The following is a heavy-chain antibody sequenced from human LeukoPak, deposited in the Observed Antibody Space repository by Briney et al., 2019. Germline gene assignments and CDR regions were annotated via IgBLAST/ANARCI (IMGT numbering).Heavy chain of an antibody. CDR3: ARGTDY. CDR2: ISSNGDNT. J-gene: IGHJ4*02. V-gene: IGHV3-64D*06. Sequence: PGGSLRLSSSVSGFTFSTYVMHWVRQAPGKGLEYVSAISSNGDNTYYADSVKGRFTISRDNSKNTLYLQMSSLRADDTAVYYCARGTDYWGQGTLVTVSS. CDR1: GFTFSTYV.